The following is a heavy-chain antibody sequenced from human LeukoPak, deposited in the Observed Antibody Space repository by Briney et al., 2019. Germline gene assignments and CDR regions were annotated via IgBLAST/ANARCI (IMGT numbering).Heavy chain of an antibody. J-gene: IGHJ4*02. V-gene: IGHV3-23*01. D-gene: IGHD2-21*02. CDR1: GFTFSSYA. CDR2: ISGSGGST. Sequence: GGSLRLSCAASGFTFSSYAMSWVRQAPGKGLEWVTAISGSGGSTYYADSVKGRFTISRDNSKNTLYLQMSSLRAEDTAVYYCAKGGDPAMWYFDYWGQGTLVTVSS. CDR3: AKGGDPAMWYFDY.